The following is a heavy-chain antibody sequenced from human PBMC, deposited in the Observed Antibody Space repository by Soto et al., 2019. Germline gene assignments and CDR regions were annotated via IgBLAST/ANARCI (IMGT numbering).Heavy chain of an antibody. Sequence: QVQLQESGPGLVKPSGTLSLTCAVSGGSISSSNWWSWVRQPPGKGLEWIGEIYHSGSTNYNPSLKSPVPLSVDKSKNQFSLKLSAVTAADTAVYYCARWRGGEKYFQHWGQGTLVTVSS. CDR1: GGSISSSNW. D-gene: IGHD3-16*01. J-gene: IGHJ1*01. V-gene: IGHV4-4*02. CDR3: ARWRGGEKYFQH. CDR2: IYHSGST.